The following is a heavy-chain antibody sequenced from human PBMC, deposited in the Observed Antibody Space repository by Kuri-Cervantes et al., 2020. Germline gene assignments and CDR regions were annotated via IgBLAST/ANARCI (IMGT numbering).Heavy chain of an antibody. V-gene: IGHV4-59*08. Sequence: SETLSLNCTVSGGSISSYYWSWIRQPPGKGLEWIGYIYYSGSTNYNPSLKSRVTVSVDTSKNQFSLKLSSVTAADTAVYYCARAEPRTMAHFDYWGQGTLVTVSS. D-gene: IGHD1-14*01. J-gene: IGHJ4*02. CDR2: IYYSGST. CDR1: GGSISSYY. CDR3: ARAEPRTMAHFDY.